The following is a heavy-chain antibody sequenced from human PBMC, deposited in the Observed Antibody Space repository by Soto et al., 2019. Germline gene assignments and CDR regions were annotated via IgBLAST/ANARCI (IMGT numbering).Heavy chain of an antibody. Sequence: GGSLRLSCEASGFTFSDHYRSWTRQAPGKGLEWVSYISSSGSTRYYADSVKGRFTISRDNAKISLSLQMNSLRAEDTAVYYCARGRLDSYGYDDAFDIWGQGTMVTVSS. D-gene: IGHD5-18*01. CDR1: GFTFSDHY. CDR2: ISSSGSTR. V-gene: IGHV3-11*01. J-gene: IGHJ3*02. CDR3: ARGRLDSYGYDDAFDI.